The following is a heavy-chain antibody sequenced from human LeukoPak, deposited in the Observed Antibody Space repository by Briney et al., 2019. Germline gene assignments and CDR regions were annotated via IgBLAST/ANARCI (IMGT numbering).Heavy chain of an antibody. CDR1: GGSLSSYY. V-gene: IGHV4-59*01. D-gene: IGHD6-25*01. J-gene: IGHJ4*02. CDR2: IYYSAST. Sequence: SETLSLTCTVSGGSLSSYYWSWVRQPPGKGLEWVGYIYYSASTNYNPSLKSRVTISVDTSKIQFSLKLSTVTAAVTAVYYCAIVNKRYYFDYWGQGALVTVSS. CDR3: AIVNKRYYFDY.